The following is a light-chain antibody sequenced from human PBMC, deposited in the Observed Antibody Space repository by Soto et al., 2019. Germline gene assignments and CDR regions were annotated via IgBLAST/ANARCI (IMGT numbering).Light chain of an antibody. Sequence: EIVMTQSPATLSVSPGEGATLSCRASQTIKRSSLAWYQQKPGQPPRLLIFGASTRATGIPARFSGSGSGTDFTLTISSLEPEDFAVYYCHQYGSSPRTFGQGTKVDI. CDR2: GAS. CDR1: QTIKRSS. J-gene: IGKJ1*01. V-gene: IGKV3-15*01. CDR3: HQYGSSPRT.